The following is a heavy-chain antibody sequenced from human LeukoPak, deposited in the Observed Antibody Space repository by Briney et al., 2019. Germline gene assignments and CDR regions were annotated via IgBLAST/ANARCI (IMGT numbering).Heavy chain of an antibody. CDR2: LTRTSSAT. Sequence: GGSLRLSCVGSGFRFSSYGMSWVRQAPGRGLEWLSYLTRTSSATWYADSVKGRFTIFRDNAKSSLYLQMNSLRVEDTAVYYCATGGSEYRSDWFDSWGQGTLVNVAS. CDR3: ATGGSEYRSDWFDS. V-gene: IGHV3-48*01. D-gene: IGHD5-18*01. CDR1: GFRFSSYG. J-gene: IGHJ5*01.